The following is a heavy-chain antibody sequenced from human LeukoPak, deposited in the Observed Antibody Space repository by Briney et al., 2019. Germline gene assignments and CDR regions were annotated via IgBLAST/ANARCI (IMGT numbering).Heavy chain of an antibody. V-gene: IGHV3-23*01. CDR3: AEPLPRITMVRGVPLPYYFDY. CDR1: GFTFSSYA. CDR2: ISGSGGST. J-gene: IGHJ4*02. D-gene: IGHD3-10*01. Sequence: GGSLRLSCAASGFTFSSYAMSWVRQAPGKGLEWVSAISGSGGSTHYADSVKGRFTISRDNSKNTLYLQMNSLRAEDTAVYYCAEPLPRITMVRGVPLPYYFDYWGQGTLVTVSS.